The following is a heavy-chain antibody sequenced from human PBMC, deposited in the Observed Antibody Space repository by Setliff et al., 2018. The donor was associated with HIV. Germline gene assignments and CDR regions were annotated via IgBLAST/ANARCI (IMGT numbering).Heavy chain of an antibody. CDR2: ISYGGTT. D-gene: IGHD4-17*01. CDR3: TRGGRPTDEYVWFDP. CDR1: TFTFDSFS. J-gene: IGHJ5*02. V-gene: IGHV3-49*04. Sequence: PGGSLRLSCATSTFTFDSFSMTWVREAPAKGLEWVSAISYGGTTEYAASVEGRFSISRDDSKSIVYLQMNSLRTEDTAVYYCTRGGRPTDEYVWFDPWGQGTLVTVSS.